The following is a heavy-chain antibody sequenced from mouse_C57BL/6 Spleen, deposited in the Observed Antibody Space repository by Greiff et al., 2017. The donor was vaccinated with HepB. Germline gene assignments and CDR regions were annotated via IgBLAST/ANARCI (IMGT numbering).Heavy chain of an antibody. CDR2: INPSSGYT. V-gene: IGHV1-4*01. D-gene: IGHD2-4*01. CDR1: GYTFTSYT. Sequence: QVQLQQSGAELARPGASVKMSCKASGYTFTSYTMHWVKQRPGQGLEWIGYINPSSGYTKYNQKFKDKATLTADKSSSTADMQLSSLTSEDSAVYYGARGVANDYDGFAYWGQGTLVTVSA. J-gene: IGHJ3*01. CDR3: ARGVANDYDGFAY.